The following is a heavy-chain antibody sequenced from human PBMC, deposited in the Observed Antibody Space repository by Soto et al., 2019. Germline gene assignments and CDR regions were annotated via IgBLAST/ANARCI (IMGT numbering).Heavy chain of an antibody. V-gene: IGHV3-7*01. D-gene: IGHD5-12*01. CDR2: IKQDGSEK. CDR3: ARESRRDGYNRGY. Sequence: GSLRLSCAASGFTFSSYWMSWVRQAPGKGLEWVANIKQDGSEKYYVDSVKGRFTISRDNTKNSLYLQMNSLRAEDTAVYYCARESRRDGYNRGYWGQGTLVTVSS. J-gene: IGHJ4*02. CDR1: GFTFSSYW.